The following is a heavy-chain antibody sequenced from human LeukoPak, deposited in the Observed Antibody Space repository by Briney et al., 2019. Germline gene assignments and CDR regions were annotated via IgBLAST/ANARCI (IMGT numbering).Heavy chain of an antibody. V-gene: IGHV3-23*01. D-gene: IGHD1-26*01. J-gene: IGHJ4*02. CDR2: ISGSGGST. CDR1: GFTFSSYA. Sequence: GGSLRLSCAASGFTFSSYAMSWVRQAPGKGLEWVSAISGSGGSTYYADSVKGRFTISRDNSKNTLYLQMNSLRAEDTAVYYCARVISPYSGSYGSFDYWGQGTLVTVSS. CDR3: ARVISPYSGSYGSFDY.